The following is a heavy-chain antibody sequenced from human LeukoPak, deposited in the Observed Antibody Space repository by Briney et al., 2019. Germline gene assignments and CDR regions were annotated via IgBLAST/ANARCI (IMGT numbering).Heavy chain of an antibody. D-gene: IGHD2-15*01. J-gene: IGHJ6*02. V-gene: IGHV3-11*01. CDR3: ARGALLAGMDV. CDR1: GFTFSDYY. Sequence: PGGSLRLSCAASGFTFSDYYMSWIRQAPGKGLEWVSFISSGSHTIYHADSVKGRFTVSRDNAKNSLYLQMNNLRVEDTAVYYCARGALLAGMDVWRQRTTVTVPS. CDR2: ISSGSHTI.